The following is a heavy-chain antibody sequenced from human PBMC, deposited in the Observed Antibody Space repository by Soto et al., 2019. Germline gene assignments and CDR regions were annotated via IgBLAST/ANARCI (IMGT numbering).Heavy chain of an antibody. Sequence: QVQLQESGPGLVKPSQTLSLTCTVSGGSISSGGYYWSWIRQHPGKGREWIGYIYYSGSTYYNPSLKSRVTISVDTSKNQFSLKLSSLTAADTAVYYCARDLDYGDYRGAFDIWGQGTMVTVSS. CDR1: GGSISSGGYY. CDR2: IYYSGST. D-gene: IGHD4-17*01. J-gene: IGHJ3*02. V-gene: IGHV4-31*03. CDR3: ARDLDYGDYRGAFDI.